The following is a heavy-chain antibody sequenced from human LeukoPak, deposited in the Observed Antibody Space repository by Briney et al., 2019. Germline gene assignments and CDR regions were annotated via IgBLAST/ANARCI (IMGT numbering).Heavy chain of an antibody. Sequence: PGGSLRLSCAASGFTFSSYGMHWVRQAPGKGLEWVAVISYDGSNKYYADSVKGRFTISRDNSMDTLYLQMSSLRAEDTAVYYCAKDRGRYYDSSGYYWGYYFDSWGQGILVTVST. D-gene: IGHD3-22*01. CDR2: ISYDGSNK. V-gene: IGHV3-30*18. J-gene: IGHJ4*02. CDR1: GFTFSSYG. CDR3: AKDRGRYYDSSGYYWGYYFDS.